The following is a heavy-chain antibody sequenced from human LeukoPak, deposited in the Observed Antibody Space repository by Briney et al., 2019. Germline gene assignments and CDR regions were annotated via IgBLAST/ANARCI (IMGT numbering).Heavy chain of an antibody. CDR3: ARLRQWLVAYYFDY. V-gene: IGHV1-2*02. D-gene: IGHD6-19*01. CDR2: INPTSGGT. J-gene: IGHJ4*02. CDR1: GYTFTGYY. Sequence: RVASVKVSCKASGYTFTGYYMYWVRQAPGQGLEWMGWINPTSGGTNYAQKFQGRVTLTRDTSISTAYMELSRLRSDDTAVYYCARLRQWLVAYYFDYWGQGTLVTVSS.